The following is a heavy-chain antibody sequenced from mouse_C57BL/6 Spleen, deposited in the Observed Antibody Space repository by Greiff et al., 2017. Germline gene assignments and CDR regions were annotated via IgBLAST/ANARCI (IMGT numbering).Heavy chain of an antibody. Sequence: QVQLQQSGAELMKPGHSVKLSCTASGYTFTDYWIEWVKQRPGNGLEWIGEILTGSGRTNSNEKFKGKVTFAADTASNTAYMQLSSLTTEDSAIYYCARNDGSSPWFAYWGQGTLVTVSA. CDR3: ARNDGSSPWFAY. CDR1: GYTFTDYW. V-gene: IGHV1-9*01. D-gene: IGHD1-1*01. CDR2: ILTGSGRT. J-gene: IGHJ3*01.